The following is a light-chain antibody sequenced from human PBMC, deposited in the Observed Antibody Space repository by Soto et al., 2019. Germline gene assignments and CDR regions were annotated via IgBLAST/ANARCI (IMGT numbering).Light chain of an antibody. CDR1: SSDVGGYDF. J-gene: IGLJ2*01. CDR2: DVT. V-gene: IGLV2-8*01. Sequence: QSALTQPPSASGSPGQSVTISCTGASSDVGGYDFVSWYQQHPGKAPKLMIYDVTKRPSGVPDRFSGSKSGNTASLTSSGLPADDDAYYYCSSYAASIPVAFGGGTQLTVL. CDR3: SSYAASIPVA.